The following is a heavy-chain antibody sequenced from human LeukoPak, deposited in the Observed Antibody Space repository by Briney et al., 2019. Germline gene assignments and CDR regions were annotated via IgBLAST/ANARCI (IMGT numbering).Heavy chain of an antibody. Sequence: SESLSLTCTVSGESISNSRHYWSWIRQPARKGLEWIGRIYPSGNTNYNPSLKSRLTISLDTSKNQFSLNLSSVTAADTAVYYCARVICSGGSCRFDYWGQGTLVTVSS. CDR1: GESISNSRHY. CDR2: IYPSGNT. J-gene: IGHJ4*02. D-gene: IGHD2-15*01. CDR3: ARVICSGGSCRFDY. V-gene: IGHV4-61*02.